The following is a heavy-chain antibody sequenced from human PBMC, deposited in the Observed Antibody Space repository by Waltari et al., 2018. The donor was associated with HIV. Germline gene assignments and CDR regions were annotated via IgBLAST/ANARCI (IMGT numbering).Heavy chain of an antibody. CDR3: ARDRMVVIPPAPTWFDP. Sequence: EVRLVESGGALVQPGGSLRVSCAASGFSFNTSGLNLVRQAPGKGLEWISFISSTGDTKQYADSVRGRFTISRDNAKNSLYLQMNSLRAEDTAIYYCARDRMVVIPPAPTWFDPWGQGTLVTVSS. CDR2: ISSTGDTK. J-gene: IGHJ5*02. D-gene: IGHD2-2*01. CDR1: GFSFNTSG. V-gene: IGHV3-48*01.